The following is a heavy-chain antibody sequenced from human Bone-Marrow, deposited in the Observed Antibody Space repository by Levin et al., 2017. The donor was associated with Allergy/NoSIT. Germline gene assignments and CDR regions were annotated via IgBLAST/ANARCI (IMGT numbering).Heavy chain of an antibody. CDR2: LSGTGAGS. CDR1: GFSFRSYA. D-gene: IGHD4-17*01. CDR3: AKSHGDYVYYFDS. Sequence: GESLKISCAASGFSFRSYAMAWVRQAPGKGLEWVSALSGTGAGSVYADSVKGRFTISRDNSKNTLYLQLNGLRAEDTAIYYCAKSHGDYVYYFDSWGLGTLVLVSS. V-gene: IGHV3-23*01. J-gene: IGHJ4*02.